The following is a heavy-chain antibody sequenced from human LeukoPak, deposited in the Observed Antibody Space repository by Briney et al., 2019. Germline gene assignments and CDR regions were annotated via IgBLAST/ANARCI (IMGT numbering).Heavy chain of an antibody. J-gene: IGHJ4*02. D-gene: IGHD4-17*01. CDR2: IKSKTDGGTT. CDR3: AKDQESVGDYEDYFDY. Sequence: GGSLRLSCAASGFTFSNAWMSWVRQAPGKGLEWVGRIKSKTDGGTTDYAAPVKGRFTISRDDSKNTLYLQMNSLKTEDTAVYYCAKDQESVGDYEDYFDYWGQGTLVTVSS. CDR1: GFTFSNAW. V-gene: IGHV3-15*01.